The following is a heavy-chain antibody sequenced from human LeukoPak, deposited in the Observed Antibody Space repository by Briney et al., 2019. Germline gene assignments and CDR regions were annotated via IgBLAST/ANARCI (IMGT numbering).Heavy chain of an antibody. CDR2: IYYSGST. CDR1: GGSVSSGSYY. CDR3: ARAGHYYDILTGYYGLDY. J-gene: IGHJ4*02. Sequence: NPSETLSLTCTVSGGSVSSGSYYWSWIRQPPGKGLEWIGYIYYSGSTNYNPSLKSRVTIPVDTSKNQFSLKLSSVTAADTAVYYCARAGHYYDILTGYYGLDYWGQGTLVTVSS. D-gene: IGHD3-9*01. V-gene: IGHV4-61*01.